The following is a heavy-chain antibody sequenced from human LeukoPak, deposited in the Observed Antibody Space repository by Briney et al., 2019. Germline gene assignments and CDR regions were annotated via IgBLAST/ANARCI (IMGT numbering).Heavy chain of an antibody. CDR1: GYSFSDYD. J-gene: IGHJ4*02. CDR3: ARGVSIRRYAWAY. CDR2: VNPKSGST. V-gene: IGHV1-8*02. D-gene: IGHD3-16*01. Sequence: ASVKVSCKASGYSFSDYDIIWVRQAAGQGLEWVGWVNPKSGSTAYAQKFQGRVTVTSSSSITTVYMELSSLRSDDSAVYYCARGVSIRRYAWAYWGQGTLVTVSS.